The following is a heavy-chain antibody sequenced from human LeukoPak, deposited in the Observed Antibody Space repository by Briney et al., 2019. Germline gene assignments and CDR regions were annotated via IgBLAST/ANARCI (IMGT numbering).Heavy chain of an antibody. D-gene: IGHD3-10*01. Sequence: GESLKISCKASGYTFTSYWIGWVRQMPGKGLEGMGMIYPGDSNSSFSPSFEGQVTFSVDKFTNTAYLRWNSLKASDAALYFCARTQRRKVRGRDGFDVWGQGTMVTVSS. V-gene: IGHV5-51*01. CDR1: GYTFTSYW. J-gene: IGHJ3*01. CDR3: ARTQRRKVRGRDGFDV. CDR2: IYPGDSNS.